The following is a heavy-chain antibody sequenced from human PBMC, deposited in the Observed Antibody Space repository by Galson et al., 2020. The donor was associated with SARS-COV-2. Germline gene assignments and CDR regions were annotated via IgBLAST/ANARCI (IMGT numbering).Heavy chain of an antibody. J-gene: IGHJ6*02. CDR3: AREASIGTTVLRPGSVDGMDV. CDR1: GGSISSGGYY. V-gene: IGHV4-31*03. D-gene: IGHD4-17*01. Sequence: ASETLSLTCTVSGGSISSGGYYWHWIRQHPGTGLEWIGCIYDSENTYYNPSLKSRVTISLDTSKNQFSLKVTSVTAADTAVYYCAREASIGTTVLRPGSVDGMDVWGLGTTVTVSS. CDR2: IYDSENT.